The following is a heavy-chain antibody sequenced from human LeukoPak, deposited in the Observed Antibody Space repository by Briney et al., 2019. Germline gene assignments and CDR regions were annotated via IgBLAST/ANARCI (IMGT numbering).Heavy chain of an antibody. J-gene: IGHJ4*02. CDR1: GFAVSSNH. V-gene: IGHV3-23*01. CDR2: ISGSGGST. CDR3: AKNGGWYRPLYYFDY. D-gene: IGHD6-19*01. Sequence: GGSLRLSCAASGFAVSSNHMSWVRQAPGKGLEWVSAISGSGGSTYYADSVKGRFTISRDNSKNTLYLQMNSLRAEDTAVYYCAKNGGWYRPLYYFDYWGQGTLVTASS.